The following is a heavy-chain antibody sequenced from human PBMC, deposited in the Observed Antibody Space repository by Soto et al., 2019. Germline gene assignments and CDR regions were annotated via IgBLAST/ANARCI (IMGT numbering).Heavy chain of an antibody. V-gene: IGHV3-23*01. CDR2: ISGSGGST. CDR3: AKRVSSHYSSSWVDY. CDR1: GFTFSSYA. Sequence: EVQLLESGGGLVQPGGSLRLSCAASGFTFSSYAMSWVRQTPGKGLEWVSAISGSGGSTYYADSVKGRFTISRDNSKNTLYLQMNSLRAEDTAVYYCAKRVSSHYSSSWVDYWGQGTLVTVSS. D-gene: IGHD6-13*01. J-gene: IGHJ4*02.